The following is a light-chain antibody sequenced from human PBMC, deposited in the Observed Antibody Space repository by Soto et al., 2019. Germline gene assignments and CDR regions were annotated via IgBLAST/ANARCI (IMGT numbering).Light chain of an antibody. J-gene: IGLJ1*01. CDR3: SSYTSSSTPIYV. CDR1: SSDVGGYNY. V-gene: IGLV2-14*01. CDR2: DVS. Sequence: QSALTQPASVSGSPGQSITISCTGTSSDVGGYNYVSWYQQHPGKAPKLMIYDVSNRPSGVSNRFSGSKSGNTASLTISGLQAEDEADYYSSSYTSSSTPIYVFGTGTKMTVL.